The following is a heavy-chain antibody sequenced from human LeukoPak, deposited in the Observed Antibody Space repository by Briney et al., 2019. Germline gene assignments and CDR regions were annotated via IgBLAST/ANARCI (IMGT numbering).Heavy chain of an antibody. J-gene: IGHJ6*03. CDR1: GFTFSNAW. V-gene: IGHV3-15*01. D-gene: IGHD5-18*01. Sequence: GGSLRLSCAASGFTFSNAWMSWVRQAPGKGLEWVGRIKSKTDGGTTDYAAPVKGRFTISRDDSKNTLYLQMNSLKTEDTAVYYCTTWVVDTAMAYYMDVWGKGTTVTVSS. CDR3: TTWVVDTAMAYYMDV. CDR2: IKSKTDGGTT.